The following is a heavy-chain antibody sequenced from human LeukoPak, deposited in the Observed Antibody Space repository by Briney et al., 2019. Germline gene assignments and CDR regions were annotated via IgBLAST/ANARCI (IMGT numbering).Heavy chain of an antibody. CDR2: ISGSTHTT. J-gene: IGHJ4*02. D-gene: IGHD6-13*01. Sequence: GGSLRLSCAASGFSFSSYAMSWVRQAPGKGLEWVSAISGSTHTTYYADSVKGRFTISRDNSKDTLYLQMNSLRAEDTAVYYCARRGTSSSWAHFDYWGQGTLVTVSS. V-gene: IGHV3-23*01. CDR1: GFSFSSYA. CDR3: ARRGTSSSWAHFDY.